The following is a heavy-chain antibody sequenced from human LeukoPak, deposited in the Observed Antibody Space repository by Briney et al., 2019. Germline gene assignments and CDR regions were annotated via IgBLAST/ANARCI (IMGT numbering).Heavy chain of an antibody. J-gene: IGHJ4*02. CDR1: GYTFTSYG. Sequence: ASVKVSCKASGYTFTSYGISWVRQAPGQGLEWMGWISAYNGNTNYAQKLQGRVTMTTDTSTSTAYMELRSLRSDDTAVYYCARDHYYYDSSGTSDYWGQGTLVTVSS. CDR3: ARDHYYYDSSGTSDY. CDR2: ISAYNGNT. V-gene: IGHV1-18*01. D-gene: IGHD3-22*01.